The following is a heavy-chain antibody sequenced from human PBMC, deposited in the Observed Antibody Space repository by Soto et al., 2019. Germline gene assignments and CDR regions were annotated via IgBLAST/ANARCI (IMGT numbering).Heavy chain of an antibody. J-gene: IGHJ5*02. Sequence: QVQLQESGPGLVKPSQTLSLTCTVSGGSISSGGYYWSWIRQHPGKGLEWIGYIYYSGSTYYNPSLKSRVTISVDTSKNQFSLKLSSVTAADTAVYYCARDMKPEPRDSYGPPVGWFDPWGQGTLATVSS. CDR1: GGSISSGGYY. V-gene: IGHV4-31*03. D-gene: IGHD5-18*01. CDR3: ARDMKPEPRDSYGPPVGWFDP. CDR2: IYYSGST.